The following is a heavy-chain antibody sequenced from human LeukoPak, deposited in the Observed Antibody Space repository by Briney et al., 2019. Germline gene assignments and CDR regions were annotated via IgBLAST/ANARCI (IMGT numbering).Heavy chain of an antibody. CDR3: ARVAVTGPFDY. J-gene: IGHJ4*02. CDR1: GFTFSDHW. Sequence: GGSLRLSCVASGFTFSDHWMNWVRQAPGKGLEWVANIKQDGSEQYYVDSVRGRFTISRDNAKNSLYLQMNSLRAEDTAVYYCARVAVTGPFDYWGQGTLVTVSS. V-gene: IGHV3-7*03. D-gene: IGHD6-19*01. CDR2: IKQDGSEQ.